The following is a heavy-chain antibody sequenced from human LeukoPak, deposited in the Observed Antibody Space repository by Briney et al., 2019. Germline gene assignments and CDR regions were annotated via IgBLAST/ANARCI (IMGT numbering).Heavy chain of an antibody. V-gene: IGHV1-69*04. D-gene: IGHD5-18*01. CDR3: ASDPDTAMVLGYYYYGMDV. CDR2: IIPILGIA. Sequence: GASVKVSCKASGGTFSSYAISWVRQAPGQGLEWMGRIIPILGIANYAQKFQGRVTITADKSTSTAYMELSSLRSEDTAVYYCASDPDTAMVLGYYYYGMDVWGQGTTVTVSS. J-gene: IGHJ6*02. CDR1: GGTFSSYA.